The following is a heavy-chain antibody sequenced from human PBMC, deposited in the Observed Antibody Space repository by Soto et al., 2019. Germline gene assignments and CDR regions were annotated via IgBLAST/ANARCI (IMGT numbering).Heavy chain of an antibody. CDR1: GYTFSAYT. CDR3: ARDTETLGPRANDALDI. V-gene: IGHV1-3*01. CDR2: INVGSGNT. J-gene: IGHJ3*02. D-gene: IGHD3-3*02. Sequence: QAQLVQSGAEMKKPGASVKVSCKAAGYTFSAYTRNWVRQAPGQSLEWMGWINVGSGNTRYSQNFQGSVSITRDTSASTVYMELTGLKSDDTAMYYCARDTETLGPRANDALDIWGQGTMVTVSS.